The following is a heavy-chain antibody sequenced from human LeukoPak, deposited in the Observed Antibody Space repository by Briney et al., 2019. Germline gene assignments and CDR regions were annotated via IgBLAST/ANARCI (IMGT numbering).Heavy chain of an antibody. Sequence: GGSLRLSCAASGFTFSSYRITWVRQAPGKGLEWVSSISSSGSCIYYPDSLKGRFTISRDNAKNSLFLLMNSLRVEDTAVYYCARDSGPVWFDPWGQGTLVTVSS. CDR3: ARDSGPVWFDP. CDR2: ISSSGSCI. J-gene: IGHJ5*02. CDR1: GFTFSSYR. D-gene: IGHD6-25*01. V-gene: IGHV3-21*06.